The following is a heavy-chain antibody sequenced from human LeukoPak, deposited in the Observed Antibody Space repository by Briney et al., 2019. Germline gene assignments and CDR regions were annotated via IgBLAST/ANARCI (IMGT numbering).Heavy chain of an antibody. V-gene: IGHV4-34*01. CDR3: ARGRSIGDYGPPRDY. CDR2: INHSGST. D-gene: IGHD4-17*01. CDR1: GGSFSGYY. J-gene: IGHJ4*02. Sequence: SETLSLTCAVYGGSFSGYYWSWIRQPPGKGLEWIGEINHSGSTNYNPSLKSRVTISVDTSKNQFSLKLSSVTAADTAVYYCARGRSIGDYGPPRDYWGQGTLVIVCS.